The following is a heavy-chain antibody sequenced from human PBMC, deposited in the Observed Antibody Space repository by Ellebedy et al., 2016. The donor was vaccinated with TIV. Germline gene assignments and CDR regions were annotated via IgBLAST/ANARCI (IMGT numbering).Heavy chain of an antibody. Sequence: AASVKVSCKASGYTFASYYLHWVRQAPGQGLEWMAMINPSGGNTNYAQRFRDRLTLTRDTSTGSVHLELYSLRSEDTAVYFCARSEPRYFYDSSGYHPPFDYWGQGTLVTVSS. CDR2: INPSGGNT. D-gene: IGHD3-22*01. CDR1: GYTFASYY. CDR3: ARSEPRYFYDSSGYHPPFDY. J-gene: IGHJ4*02. V-gene: IGHV1-46*01.